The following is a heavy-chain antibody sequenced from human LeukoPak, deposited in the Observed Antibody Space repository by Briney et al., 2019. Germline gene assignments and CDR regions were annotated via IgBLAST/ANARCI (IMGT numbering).Heavy chain of an antibody. CDR1: GGSFSGYY. Sequence: PSETLSLTCAVYGGSFSGYYWSWIRQPPGKGLGWMGEINHSGSTNYNPSLKSRVTISVDTSKNQFSLKLSSVTAADTAVYYCARGFYGSSPAIDAPTGAYYYYMDVWGKGTTVTVSS. CDR2: INHSGST. CDR3: ARGFYGSSPAIDAPTGAYYYYMDV. V-gene: IGHV4-34*01. J-gene: IGHJ6*03. D-gene: IGHD3-10*01.